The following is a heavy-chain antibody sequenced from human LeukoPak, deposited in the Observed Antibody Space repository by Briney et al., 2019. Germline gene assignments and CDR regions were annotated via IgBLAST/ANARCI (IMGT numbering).Heavy chain of an antibody. CDR1: GGTFSSYA. CDR3: ASHFDWAEDYYYYYMDV. Sequence: GASVKVSCKASGGTFSSYAISWVRQAPGQGLEWMGGIVPIFGTANYAQKFQGRVTITADKSTSTAYMELSSLRSEDTAVYYCASHFDWAEDYYYYYMDVWGKGTTVTISS. V-gene: IGHV1-69*06. D-gene: IGHD3-9*01. J-gene: IGHJ6*03. CDR2: IVPIFGTA.